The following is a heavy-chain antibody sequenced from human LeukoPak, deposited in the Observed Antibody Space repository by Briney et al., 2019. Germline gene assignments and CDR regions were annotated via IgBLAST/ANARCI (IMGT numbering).Heavy chain of an antibody. Sequence: GGSLRLSCAASGFTFSNYGMHWVRRAPGKGLEWVAVISYDGSNKYYADSVKGRFTISRDNSKNTLYLQMNSLRAEDTAVYYCAKEAGITMIVVVTPTDYWGQGTLVTVSS. CDR1: GFTFSNYG. CDR2: ISYDGSNK. J-gene: IGHJ4*02. CDR3: AKEAGITMIVVVTPTDY. D-gene: IGHD3-22*01. V-gene: IGHV3-30*18.